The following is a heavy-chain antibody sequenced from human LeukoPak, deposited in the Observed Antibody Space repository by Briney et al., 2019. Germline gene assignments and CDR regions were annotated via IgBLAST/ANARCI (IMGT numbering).Heavy chain of an antibody. V-gene: IGHV4-59*01. CDR3: ARAITMVRGVITYFDY. D-gene: IGHD3-10*01. CDR2: IYYSGST. Sequence: SETLSLTCSVSGGSISSYYWNWIRQTPGKRLEWIGYIYYSGSTNYNPSLKSRVTISVDTSKNQFSLKLSSVTAADTAVYYCARAITMVRGVITYFDYWGQGTLVTVSS. J-gene: IGHJ4*02. CDR1: GGSISSYY.